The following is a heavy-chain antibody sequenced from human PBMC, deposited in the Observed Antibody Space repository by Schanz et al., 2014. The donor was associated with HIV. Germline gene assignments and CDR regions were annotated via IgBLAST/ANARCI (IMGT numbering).Heavy chain of an antibody. D-gene: IGHD3-16*01. Sequence: VQLVESGGGVVQPGRSLRLSCAGSGFTITSYGMSWVRQAPGKGLEWVSTISAGVGTASYADSVKGRFTISRDNSKKMLFLQMNRLRAEDTAVYYCAIRTPMISFGAFDIWGRGTMVTVSS. CDR1: GFTITSYG. J-gene: IGHJ3*02. CDR2: ISAGVGTA. CDR3: AIRTPMISFGAFDI. V-gene: IGHV3-23*04.